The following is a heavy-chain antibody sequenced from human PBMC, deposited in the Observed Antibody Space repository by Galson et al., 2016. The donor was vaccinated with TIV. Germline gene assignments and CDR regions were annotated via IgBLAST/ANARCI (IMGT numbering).Heavy chain of an antibody. J-gene: IGHJ4*02. D-gene: IGHD3-10*01. Sequence: SLRLSCAASGFTFSTYAMNWLRQAPGKGLEWVSTISYTGDSTYYTDSVEGRFTISRDNSKNTLYLQMISLRAEDTAIYYCAKIRVRGVYYFDYWGQGTLVTVSS. CDR2: ISYTGDST. CDR1: GFTFSTYA. CDR3: AKIRVRGVYYFDY. V-gene: IGHV3-23*01.